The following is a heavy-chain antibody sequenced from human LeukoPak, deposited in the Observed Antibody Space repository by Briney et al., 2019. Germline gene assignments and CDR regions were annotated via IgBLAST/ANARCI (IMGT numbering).Heavy chain of an antibody. CDR1: GFTFTSSA. J-gene: IGHJ4*02. CDR3: AKAAQEGYYYDSNRGSYSDY. CDR2: ISGRSGTT. Sequence: QPGGSLRLSCVASGFTFTSSAMSWVRQAPGKGLEWVSAISGRSGTTYYADSVKGRFTISRDNSKNTLYLQMNSLRAEDTAVYYCAKAAQEGYYYDSNRGSYSDYWGQGTLVTVSS. V-gene: IGHV3-23*01. D-gene: IGHD3-22*01.